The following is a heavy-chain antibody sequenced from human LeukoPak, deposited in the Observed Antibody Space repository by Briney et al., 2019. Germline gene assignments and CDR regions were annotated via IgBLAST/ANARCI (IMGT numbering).Heavy chain of an antibody. Sequence: TGGSLRLSCAASGFTFSFSAMTWVRQPPGKGLEWVSPISGSGGSSYYADSVKGRFTISRGNSKNTLYLQMNSLRAEDTAVYYCAKGRGSSWFTSSYSMDVWGKGTTVTVSS. J-gene: IGHJ6*03. D-gene: IGHD6-13*01. V-gene: IGHV3-23*01. CDR2: ISGSGGSS. CDR3: AKGRGSSWFTSSYSMDV. CDR1: GFTFSFSA.